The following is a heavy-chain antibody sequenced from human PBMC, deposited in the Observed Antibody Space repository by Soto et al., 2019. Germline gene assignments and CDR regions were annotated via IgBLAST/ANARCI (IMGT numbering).Heavy chain of an antibody. CDR3: ARDRGYYYDSSGPDAFDI. V-gene: IGHV1-18*01. J-gene: IGHJ3*02. CDR1: GYTFTSYG. CDR2: ISAYNGNT. Sequence: ASVKVSCKASGYTFTSYGISWVRQAPGQGLEWMGWISAYNGNTNYAQRLQGRVTMTTDTSTSTAYMELRSLRSDDTAVYYCARDRGYYYDSSGPDAFDIWGQGTMVT. D-gene: IGHD3-22*01.